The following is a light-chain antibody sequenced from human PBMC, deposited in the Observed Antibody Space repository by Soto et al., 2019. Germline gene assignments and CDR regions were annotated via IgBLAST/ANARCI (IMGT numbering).Light chain of an antibody. Sequence: EIVLTQSPGTLSSSTGERATLSCRASQSVSSSYLAWYQQKPGQAPRLLIYGASSRATGIPDRFSGSGSGTDFTLTISRLEPEDFAVYYCQQYGSSTWTFGQGTKVDIK. V-gene: IGKV3-20*01. CDR1: QSVSSSY. CDR3: QQYGSSTWT. CDR2: GAS. J-gene: IGKJ1*01.